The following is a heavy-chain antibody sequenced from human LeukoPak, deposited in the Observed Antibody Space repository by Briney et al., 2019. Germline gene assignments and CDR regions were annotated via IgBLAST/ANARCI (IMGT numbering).Heavy chain of an antibody. V-gene: IGHV3-74*03. CDR2: ITSDGSST. J-gene: IGHJ4*02. CDR1: VFTFSITR. D-gene: IGHD2-2*01. Sequence: PRGALTVSSAASVFTFSITRLYSVRHRLGERLWCVARITSDGSSTTYAESVKGRFTISRDNAKNTLYLQMNSLSAEDTAVYYCARDWYHAIDYWGQGTLVTVSS. CDR3: ARDWYHAIDY.